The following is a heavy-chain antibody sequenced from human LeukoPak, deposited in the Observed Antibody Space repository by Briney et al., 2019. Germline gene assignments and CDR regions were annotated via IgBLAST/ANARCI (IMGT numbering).Heavy chain of an antibody. D-gene: IGHD2-8*01. CDR3: AREFRTNGQGRGYYYYGMDV. CDR1: GGSFSGYY. V-gene: IGHV4-34*01. CDR2: INHSGST. Sequence: PSETLSLTCAVYGGSFSGYYWSWIRQPPGKGLEWIGEINHSGSTNYNPSLKSRVTISVDTSKNQFSLKLSSVTAADTAVYYCAREFRTNGQGRGYYYYGMDVWGQGTTVTVSS. J-gene: IGHJ6*02.